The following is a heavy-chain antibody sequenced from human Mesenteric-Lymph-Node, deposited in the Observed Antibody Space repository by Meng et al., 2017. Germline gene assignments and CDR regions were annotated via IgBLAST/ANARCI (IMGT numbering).Heavy chain of an antibody. Sequence: SETLSLTCAVYGGSFSGYYWSWIRQPPGKGLEWIGEINHSGSTNYNPSLKSRVTISVDTSKNQFSLKLSSVTAADTAVYYCARGGGFYYDSSGYSTYYFDYWGQGTLVTVSS. D-gene: IGHD3-22*01. CDR3: ARGGGFYYDSSGYSTYYFDY. CDR2: INHSGST. CDR1: GGSFSGYY. V-gene: IGHV4-34*01. J-gene: IGHJ4*02.